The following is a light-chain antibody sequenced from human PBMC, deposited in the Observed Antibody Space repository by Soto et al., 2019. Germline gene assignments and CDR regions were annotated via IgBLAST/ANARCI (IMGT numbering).Light chain of an antibody. Sequence: DIQMAQSPSSLSASVGDRVTITCRTSQSISTYLNWYQQKPGKAPNLLIYAASRLQSGVPSRFGGRGSETEFTLTINNLQPEDCATYYCQQSYSTPLTFGGGTKVEIK. CDR1: QSISTY. J-gene: IGKJ4*01. V-gene: IGKV1-39*01. CDR3: QQSYSTPLT. CDR2: AAS.